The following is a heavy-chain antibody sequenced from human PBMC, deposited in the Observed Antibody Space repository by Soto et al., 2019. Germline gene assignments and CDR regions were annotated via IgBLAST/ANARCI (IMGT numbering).Heavy chain of an antibody. Sequence: QVQLVQSVAEVKKHGASVKVSCKASGYNFTSYDINWVRQATGQELEWMGWMNPNSGNTCYAQKFQGRDTMTTNTSISTAYRALSSLRAEDTAVYFCAREAHSGVSAFWGQGNLVTVSS. CDR2: MNPNSGNT. CDR1: GYNFTSYD. V-gene: IGHV1-8*01. D-gene: IGHD1-26*01. J-gene: IGHJ4*02. CDR3: AREAHSGVSAF.